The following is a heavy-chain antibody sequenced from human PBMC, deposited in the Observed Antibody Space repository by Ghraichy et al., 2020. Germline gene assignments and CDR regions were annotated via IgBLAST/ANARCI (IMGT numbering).Heavy chain of an antibody. Sequence: GGSLRLSCAASGFTFSDSTIHWVRQASGKGLEWIGRIRSKANNYATAYTASVKGRFTLSRDDSKNTAYLQMNSLQTEDTAVYYCIRSAYSDYDSTALDYWGQGTLVTVSS. D-gene: IGHD5-12*01. J-gene: IGHJ4*02. CDR1: GFTFSDST. CDR2: IRSKANNYAT. V-gene: IGHV3-73*01. CDR3: IRSAYSDYDSTALDY.